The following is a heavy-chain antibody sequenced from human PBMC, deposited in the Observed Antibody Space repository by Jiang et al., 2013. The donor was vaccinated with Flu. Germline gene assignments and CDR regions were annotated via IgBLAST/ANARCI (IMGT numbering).Heavy chain of an antibody. CDR1: GFSLSTSGVG. Sequence: GFSLSTSGVGXGWIRQPPGKALEWLALIYWDDDKRYSPSLKSRLTITKDTSKNQVVLTMTNMGPVDTATYYCAHSLIAVAGTDFDYWGQGTLVTVSS. V-gene: IGHV2-5*02. CDR3: AHSLIAVAGTDFDY. CDR2: IYWDDDK. J-gene: IGHJ4*02. D-gene: IGHD6-19*01.